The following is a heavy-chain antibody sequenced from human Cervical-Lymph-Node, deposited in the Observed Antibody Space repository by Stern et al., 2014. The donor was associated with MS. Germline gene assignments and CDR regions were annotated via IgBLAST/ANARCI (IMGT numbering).Heavy chain of an antibody. Sequence: EVQLVESGGGLVQFGRPLRLSCTAPGFTFAAYAMPWVPQAPGKGLERVSGISWNSANIGYADSVKGRFTISRDDAKNALDLQMSSLRAEDWALYYCAKPGGDVWGQGTTVTVSS. CDR3: AKPGGDV. CDR1: GFTFAAYA. D-gene: IGHD2-8*02. V-gene: IGHV3-9*01. J-gene: IGHJ6*02. CDR2: ISWNSANI.